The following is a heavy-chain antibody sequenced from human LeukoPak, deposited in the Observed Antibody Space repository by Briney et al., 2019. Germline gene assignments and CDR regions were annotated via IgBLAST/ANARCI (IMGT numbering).Heavy chain of an antibody. V-gene: IGHV3-23*01. CDR2: ISGSGDST. D-gene: IGHD6-13*01. CDR3: AKAASSSWPSYYYGMDV. Sequence: GGSLRLSCAASGVTFSSYAMSWVRQAPGKGLEWVSAISGSGDSTYYADSVKGRFTISKDNSKNTVYLQMSSLRVDDTAVYYCAKAASSSWPSYYYGMDVWGQGTTVTVSS. J-gene: IGHJ6*02. CDR1: GVTFSSYA.